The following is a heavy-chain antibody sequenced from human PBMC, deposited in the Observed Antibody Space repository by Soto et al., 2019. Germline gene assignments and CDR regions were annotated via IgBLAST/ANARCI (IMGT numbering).Heavy chain of an antibody. CDR1: GGTFSSYA. D-gene: IGHD2-2*01. CDR3: ARHVPAAGYYYGMDV. CDR2: IIPIFGTP. V-gene: IGHV1-69*12. J-gene: IGHJ6*02. Sequence: QVQLVQSGAEVKRPGSSVKVSCKASGGTFSSYAISWVRQAPGQGLEWMGGIIPIFGTPNYAQKFQGRVTITADESTSTAYMELRILRSEDTAVYYCARHVPAAGYYYGMDVWGQGTTVTVSS.